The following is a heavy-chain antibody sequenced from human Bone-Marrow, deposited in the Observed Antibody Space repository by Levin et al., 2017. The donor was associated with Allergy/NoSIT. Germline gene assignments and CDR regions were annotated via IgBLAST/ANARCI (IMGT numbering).Heavy chain of an antibody. CDR1: GLTLSSYG. CDR3: AKYQRGGYCTDGTCYLAMDV. CDR2: SSHDGTSN. J-gene: IGHJ6*02. V-gene: IGHV3-30*18. D-gene: IGHD2-8*01. Sequence: GGSLRLSCVASGLTLSSYGMHWVRQAPGKGLEWVAVSSHDGTSNHYADSVKGRFTISRDNSKKTLYLEMNSLRHEDTAIYYCAKYQRGGYCTDGTCYLAMDVWGQGITVTVSS.